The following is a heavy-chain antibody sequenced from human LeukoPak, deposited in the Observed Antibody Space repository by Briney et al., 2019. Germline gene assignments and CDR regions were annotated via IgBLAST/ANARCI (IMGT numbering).Heavy chain of an antibody. Sequence: PSETLSLTCTVSGGSISVYYWSWIRQPAGKGLEWIGHIYTSGNTNYNPSLKSRVTMSVDTSKNQFSLKLSSVTAADTAVYYCARANYYDTSGYSRGAFDIWGQGTMVTVSS. CDR2: IYTSGNT. V-gene: IGHV4-4*07. CDR3: ARANYYDTSGYSRGAFDI. CDR1: GGSISVYY. D-gene: IGHD3-22*01. J-gene: IGHJ3*02.